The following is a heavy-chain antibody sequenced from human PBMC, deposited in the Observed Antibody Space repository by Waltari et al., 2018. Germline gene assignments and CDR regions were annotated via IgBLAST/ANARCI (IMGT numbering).Heavy chain of an antibody. CDR1: GFSVSEHS. D-gene: IGHD7-27*01. Sequence: VQLVESGGGLIQPGGSLRLSCAASGFSVSEHSMTWVRQTPGKGLELVSIIYSGDSTYYVDSVKGRFTVSRDNSKNTLCLQMNSLRVEDTAIYYCARDNWGSLDMWGQGTRVTVSS. CDR3: ARDNWGSLDM. V-gene: IGHV3-53*01. J-gene: IGHJ3*02. CDR2: IYSGDST.